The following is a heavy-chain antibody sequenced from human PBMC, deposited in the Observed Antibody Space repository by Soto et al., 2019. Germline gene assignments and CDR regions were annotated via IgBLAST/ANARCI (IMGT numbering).Heavy chain of an antibody. CDR3: ARDWWGSSSGWYRENWFDP. CDR2: IWYDGSNK. V-gene: IGHV3-33*01. D-gene: IGHD6-19*01. J-gene: IGHJ5*02. CDR1: GFTFSSYG. Sequence: QVQLVESGGGVVQPGRSLRLSCAASGFTFSSYGMHWVRQAPGKGLEWVAVIWYDGSNKYYADSVKGRFTISRDNSKNTLYLQMNSLRAEATAVYYCARDWWGSSSGWYRENWFDPWGQGTLVTVSS.